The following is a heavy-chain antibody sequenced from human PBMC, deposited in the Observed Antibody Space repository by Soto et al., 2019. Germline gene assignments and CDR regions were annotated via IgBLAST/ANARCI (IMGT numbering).Heavy chain of an antibody. J-gene: IGHJ3*01. V-gene: IGHV3-33*08. Sequence: QAQLVESGGGVVEPGRSLRLSCAASGFTFNSYGMHWVRQAPGKGLEWVALLWSDGSNKHYSDSVKGRFTISRDNFKDRLYLEVSTLRAEDSAVYYCARAQTTVGLRSADVWGQGTMVSVSS. CDR2: LWSDGSNK. CDR3: ARAQTTVGLRSADV. D-gene: IGHD4-4*01. CDR1: GFTFNSYG.